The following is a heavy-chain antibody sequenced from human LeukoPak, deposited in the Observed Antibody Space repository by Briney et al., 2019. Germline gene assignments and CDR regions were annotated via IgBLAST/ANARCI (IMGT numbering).Heavy chain of an antibody. V-gene: IGHV4-39*01. CDR3: ARQREQYIDF. Sequence: SETLSLTCAVSGVSINSSQYYWGWIRQPPGEGLEWIGTMYYSGSTYYNPSLKSRVTISVDTSKNQFFLNLSSVTAADTAVYYCARQREQYIDFWGQGTLVTVSS. CDR1: GVSINSSQYY. J-gene: IGHJ4*02. D-gene: IGHD1-26*01. CDR2: MYYSGST.